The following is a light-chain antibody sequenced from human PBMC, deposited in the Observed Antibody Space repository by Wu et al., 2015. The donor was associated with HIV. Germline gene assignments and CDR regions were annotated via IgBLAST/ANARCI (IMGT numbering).Light chain of an antibody. V-gene: IGKV3-20*01. CDR2: GAS. J-gene: IGKJ4*01. CDR3: QQYGSPTLT. CDR1: QSVSSSY. Sequence: EIALTQSPGTLSLSPGERATLSCRASQSVSSSYLAWYQQKPGQAPRLLIYGASSRATGIPDRFSGSGSGTDFTLTISRLEPEDFAVYYCQQYGSPTLTFGGGTKVEIK.